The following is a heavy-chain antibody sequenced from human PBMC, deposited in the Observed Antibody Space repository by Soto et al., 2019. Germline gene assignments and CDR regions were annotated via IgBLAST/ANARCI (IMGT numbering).Heavy chain of an antibody. CDR1: GFTFSDYY. V-gene: IGHV3-11*04. Sequence: GGSLRLSCAASGFTFSDYYMSWIRQAPGKGLEWVSYISSISSNIYYADSVKGRFIISRDNAKNSLYLQMNSLRAEDTAVYYCARGGTFDDFWSGYPPYYYYGMDVWGQGTTVTVSS. D-gene: IGHD3-3*01. CDR2: ISSISSNI. CDR3: ARGGTFDDFWSGYPPYYYYGMDV. J-gene: IGHJ6*02.